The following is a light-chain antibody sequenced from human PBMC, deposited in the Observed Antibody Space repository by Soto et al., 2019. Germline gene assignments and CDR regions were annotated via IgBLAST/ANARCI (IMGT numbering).Light chain of an antibody. CDR3: QQGYSTPGT. CDR1: QSISSY. CDR2: AAS. V-gene: IGKV1-39*01. Sequence: DIQMTQSPSSLSASVGDRVTITCRASQSISSYLNWYQQKPGKAPKLLIYAASSVQSVVPSRFSGSGSGTDFTLTISSLQPEDFATYYCQQGYSTPGTFGPGTQVDIK. J-gene: IGKJ3*01.